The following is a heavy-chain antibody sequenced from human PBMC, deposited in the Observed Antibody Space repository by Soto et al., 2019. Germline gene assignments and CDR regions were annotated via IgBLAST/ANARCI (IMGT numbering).Heavy chain of an antibody. CDR2: INPNSGGT. CDR3: ARGRFRYCSSTSCLVTDF. V-gene: IGHV1-2*04. CDR1: GYTFTGYY. Sequence: ASVKVSCKASGYTFTGYYMHWVRQAPGQGLEWMGWINPNSGGTNYAQKFQGWVTMTRDTSISTAYMELSRLRSDDTAVYYCARGRFRYCSSTSCLVTDFWGQGSLDTGSS. J-gene: IGHJ4*02. D-gene: IGHD2-2*01.